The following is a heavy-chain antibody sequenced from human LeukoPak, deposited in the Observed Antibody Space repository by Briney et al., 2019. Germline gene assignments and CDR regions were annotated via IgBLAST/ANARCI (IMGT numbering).Heavy chain of an antibody. CDR3: ARGPGPSPGAQGGLWENYFDY. CDR2: ISAYNGNT. V-gene: IGHV1-18*01. J-gene: IGHJ4*02. CDR1: GYTFTSYG. D-gene: IGHD1-26*01. Sequence: ASVKVSCKASGYTFTSYGISWVRQAPGQGLEWMGWISAYNGNTNYAQKLQGRVTMTTDTSTSTAYMELRSLRSDDTAVYYCARGPGPSPGAQGGLWENYFDYWGQGTLVTVSS.